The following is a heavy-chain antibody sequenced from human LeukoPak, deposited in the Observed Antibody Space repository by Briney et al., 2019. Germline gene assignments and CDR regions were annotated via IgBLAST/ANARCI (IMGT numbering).Heavy chain of an antibody. Sequence: NPSETLSLTCTVSGGPISRYYWSWIRQPPGKGLEWFGHIYYSGRTNYNPSLKSRVTISVDTSKNQFSLKLTSVTAADTAVYYCARGVPEYYDFWSGYFYYFDYWGQGTLVTVSS. CDR3: ARGVPEYYDFWSGYFYYFDY. J-gene: IGHJ4*02. V-gene: IGHV4-59*01. CDR2: IYYSGRT. CDR1: GGPISRYY. D-gene: IGHD3-3*01.